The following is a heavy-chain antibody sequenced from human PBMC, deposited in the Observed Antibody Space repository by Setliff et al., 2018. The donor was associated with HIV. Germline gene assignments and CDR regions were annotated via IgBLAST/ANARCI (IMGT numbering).Heavy chain of an antibody. CDR3: ARKLRHGQGVDV. Sequence: GGSLRLSCAASRFDFNNCWMCWVRQAPGKGLEWVANIGQDGSEKNYVDSVKGRFTISRDNAKNSMDLQMDSLRAEDTAIYYCARKLRHGQGVDVWGQGTTVTVSS. D-gene: IGHD3-10*01. V-gene: IGHV3-7*01. J-gene: IGHJ6*02. CDR1: RFDFNNCW. CDR2: IGQDGSEK.